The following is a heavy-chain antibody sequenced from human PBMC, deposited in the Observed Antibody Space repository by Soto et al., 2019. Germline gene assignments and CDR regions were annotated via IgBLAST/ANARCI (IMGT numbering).Heavy chain of an antibody. CDR3: ARVLCSSTSCYRGPADNWFDP. D-gene: IGHD2-2*02. Sequence: GASVKVSCKASGYTFTGYYMHWVRQAPGQGLEWMGWINPNSGGTNYAQKFQGRVTMTRDTSISTAYMELSRLRSDDTAVYYCARVLCSSTSCYRGPADNWFDPWGQGTLVTV. V-gene: IGHV1-2*02. J-gene: IGHJ5*02. CDR2: INPNSGGT. CDR1: GYTFTGYY.